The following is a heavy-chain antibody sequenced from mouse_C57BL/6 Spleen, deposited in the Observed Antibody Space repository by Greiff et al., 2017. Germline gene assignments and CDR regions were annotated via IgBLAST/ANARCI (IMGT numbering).Heavy chain of an antibody. J-gene: IGHJ4*01. CDR2: ISSGSSTI. CDR3: ARQIYYYGSSFYAMDY. Sequence: EVQLVESGGGLVKPGGSLKLSCAASGFTFSDYGMHWVRQAPEKGLEWVAYISSGSSTIYYADTVKGRFTISRDNAKNTLFLQMTSLRSEDTAMYYCARQIYYYGSSFYAMDYWGQGTSVTVSS. D-gene: IGHD1-1*01. CDR1: GFTFSDYG. V-gene: IGHV5-17*01.